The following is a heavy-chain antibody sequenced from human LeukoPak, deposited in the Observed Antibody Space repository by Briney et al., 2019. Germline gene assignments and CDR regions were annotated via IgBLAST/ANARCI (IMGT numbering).Heavy chain of an antibody. CDR2: ISGSDNSA. V-gene: IGHV3-23*01. D-gene: IGHD6-13*01. J-gene: IGHJ4*02. CDR1: GFIFISYS. Sequence: PGGSLRLSCAASGFIFISYSMNWVRQAPGKGLEWVSSISGSDNSAYFADSVKGRFTISRDNSKNTLSLQMNSLRAEDTAVYYCAKDRSAAAPYCFDYWGQGNLVTVSS. CDR3: AKDRSAAAPYCFDY.